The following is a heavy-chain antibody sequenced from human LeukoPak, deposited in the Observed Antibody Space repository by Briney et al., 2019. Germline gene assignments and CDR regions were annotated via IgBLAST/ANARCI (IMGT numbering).Heavy chain of an antibody. V-gene: IGHV3-48*03. CDR1: GFTFSGYE. CDR3: ARGGPWDILTGYYGWFDY. CDR2: ISSSGSTI. D-gene: IGHD3-9*01. Sequence: GGSLRLSCAASGFTFSGYEMNWVRQAPGKGLEWVSYISSSGSTIYYADSVKGRFTISRDNAKNSLYLQMNSLRAEDTAVYYCARGGPWDILTGYYGWFDYWGQGTLVTVSS. J-gene: IGHJ4*02.